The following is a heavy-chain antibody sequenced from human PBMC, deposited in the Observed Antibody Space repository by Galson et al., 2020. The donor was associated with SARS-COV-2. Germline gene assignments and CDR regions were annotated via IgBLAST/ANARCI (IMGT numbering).Heavy chain of an antibody. J-gene: IGHJ4*02. CDR3: ATDKRIFTSRPLDY. Sequence: ASVKVSCKASGDTFDNYGISWVRQAPGQGHEWMGWISTYNSHSNYAQKVQGRVTMTTDISTSTVYMELRSLRSDDTAVYYCATDKRIFTSRPLDYWGQGTRVTVSS. CDR2: ISTYNSHS. CDR1: GDTFDNYG. V-gene: IGHV1-18*01. D-gene: IGHD2-15*01.